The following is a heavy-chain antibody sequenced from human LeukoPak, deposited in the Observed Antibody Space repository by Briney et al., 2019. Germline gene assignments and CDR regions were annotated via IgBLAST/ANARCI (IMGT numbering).Heavy chain of an antibody. CDR3: ARQQYYYDSSGLDAFDI. V-gene: IGHV4-39*01. D-gene: IGHD3-22*01. J-gene: IGHJ3*02. CDR1: GGSISSSSYY. CDR2: IYYSGST. Sequence: SETLSLTCTVSGGSISSSSYYWGWIRQPPGKGLEWIGSIYYSGSTYYNPSLKSRATISVDTSKNQFSLKLSSVTAADTAVYYCARQQYYYDSSGLDAFDIWGQGTMVTVSS.